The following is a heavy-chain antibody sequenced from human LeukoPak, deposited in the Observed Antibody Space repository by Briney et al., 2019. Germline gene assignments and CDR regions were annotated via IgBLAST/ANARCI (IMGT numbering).Heavy chain of an antibody. CDR3: ASLFWDYYGSGNYFDY. V-gene: IGHV3-74*01. CDR2: INSDGSST. Sequence: GGSLRLSCAASGFTFSSYWMHWVRQAPGKGLVWVSRINSDGSSTSYADSVKGRFTISRDNAKNTLYLQMNSLRAEDTAVYYCASLFWDYYGSGNYFDYWGQGTLVTVSS. D-gene: IGHD3-10*01. CDR1: GFTFSSYW. J-gene: IGHJ4*02.